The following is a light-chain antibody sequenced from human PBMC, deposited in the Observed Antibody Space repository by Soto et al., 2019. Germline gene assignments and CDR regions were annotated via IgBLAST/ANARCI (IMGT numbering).Light chain of an antibody. V-gene: IGKV3D-15*01. Sequence: VTQSPCSLSLTPGERATLSCRASQSLTNSFIAWYQQKPGQAPRLLIYDTSSRATGIPDRFSGSGSGTEFTLTISSLQSEDFAVYYCQQYNNWPRTFGQRTKVDIK. CDR3: QQYNNWPRT. CDR1: QSLTNS. CDR2: DTS. J-gene: IGKJ1*01.